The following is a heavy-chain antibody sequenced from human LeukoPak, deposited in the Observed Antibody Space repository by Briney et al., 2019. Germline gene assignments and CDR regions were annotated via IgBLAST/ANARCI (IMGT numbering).Heavy chain of an antibody. V-gene: IGHV4-39*07. CDR1: GDSISSSAYT. CDR2: IYSSGNT. J-gene: IGHJ4*02. D-gene: IGHD1-14*01. Sequence: PSETLSLTCTVSGDSISSSAYTWGWIRQPPGKGLEWIGAIYSSGNTHYNPSLKSRVTMSVDTSKNQFSLKLSSVTAADTAVYYCAGITGSTNYWGQGTLVTVSS. CDR3: AGITGSTNY.